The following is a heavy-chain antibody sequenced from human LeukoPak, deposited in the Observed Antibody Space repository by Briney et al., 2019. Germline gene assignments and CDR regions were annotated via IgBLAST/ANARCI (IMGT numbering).Heavy chain of an antibody. CDR2: FYNGGST. D-gene: IGHD3/OR15-3a*01. J-gene: IGHJ4*02. CDR1: GGSIRNNY. CDR3: AKAHFWTGYPSDY. V-gene: IGHV4-59*01. Sequence: PSETLSLTCTVSGGSIRNNYWYWIRQSPGKGLEWIGNFYNGGSTNYNPSLKSRVTISVDTSKNQFFLKLNSVTAADTAVYYCAKAHFWTGYPSDYWGQGILVTVSS.